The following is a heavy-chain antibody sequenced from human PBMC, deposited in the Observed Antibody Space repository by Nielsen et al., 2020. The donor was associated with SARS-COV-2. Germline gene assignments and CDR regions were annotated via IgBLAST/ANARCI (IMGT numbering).Heavy chain of an antibody. CDR1: GYTFTSYD. J-gene: IGHJ4*02. Sequence: ASVKVSCKASGYTFTSYDINWVRQAAGQGLEWMGWINPNSGGTNYAQKFQGRVTMTRDTSISTAYMELSRLRSDDTAVYYCARESSPYDSSGYHDYWGQGTLVTVSS. D-gene: IGHD3-22*01. V-gene: IGHV1-2*02. CDR3: ARESSPYDSSGYHDY. CDR2: INPNSGGT.